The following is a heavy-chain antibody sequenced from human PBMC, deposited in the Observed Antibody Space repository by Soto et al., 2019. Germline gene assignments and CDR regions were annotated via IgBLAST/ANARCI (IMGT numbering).Heavy chain of an antibody. V-gene: IGHV3-23*01. CDR2: ISRNGDAT. CDR3: PTGAGLCTGGRSNVSPRSD. Sequence: EVQLLESGGGLVQPGGSLRLSCAASGFTFRDYAMSWVRQVPGKGLEWVSAISRNGDATYYADSGKGAFTIPRDNSSNPLYLELNRLCADGTATSLSPTGAGLCTGGRSNVSPRSDWGNGSRVVVSS. CDR1: GFTFRDYA. J-gene: IGHJ4*01. D-gene: IGHD2-8*02.